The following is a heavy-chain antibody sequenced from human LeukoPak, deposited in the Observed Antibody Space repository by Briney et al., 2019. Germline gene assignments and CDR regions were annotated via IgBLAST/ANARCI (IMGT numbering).Heavy chain of an antibody. Sequence: GGSLRLSCAASGFTFSSFGMHWVRQAPGKGLEWVSSISSTSTYIYYADSVKGRFTISRDNAKNSLYLQMDSLRAEDTAVYYCARQYGDYVDYWGQGTLVTVSS. CDR3: ARQYGDYVDY. CDR2: ISSTSTYI. D-gene: IGHD4-17*01. V-gene: IGHV3-21*01. CDR1: GFTFSSFG. J-gene: IGHJ4*02.